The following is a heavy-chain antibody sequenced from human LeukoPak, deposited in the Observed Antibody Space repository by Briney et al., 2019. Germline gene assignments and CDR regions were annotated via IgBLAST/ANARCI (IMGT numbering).Heavy chain of an antibody. CDR1: GGTFSSYA. D-gene: IGHD3-22*01. J-gene: IGHJ4*02. CDR3: ATGDYYDSSGYYPNFTFDY. V-gene: IGHV1-69*05. CDR2: IIPIFGTA. Sequence: SVKVSCKATGGTFSSYAISWVRQAPGQGLEWMGRIIPIFGTANYAQKFQGRVTITTDESTSTAYMELSSLRSEDTAVYYCATGDYYDSSGYYPNFTFDYWGQGTLVTVSS.